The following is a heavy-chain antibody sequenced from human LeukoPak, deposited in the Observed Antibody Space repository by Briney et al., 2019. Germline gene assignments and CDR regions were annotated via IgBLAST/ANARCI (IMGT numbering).Heavy chain of an antibody. CDR3: ARHRGSIFEGYMDV. CDR2: IFSNGVNK. J-gene: IGHJ6*03. CDR1: GFTLGNHG. D-gene: IGHD3-9*01. Sequence: GTSLRLSCAASGFTLGNHGMHWVRQAPGKGLEWVAIIFSNGVNKYYAGSVKGRSTISRDTSKNTLFLEMESLRTEDTAVYYCARHRGSIFEGYMDVWGKGTTVTVSS. V-gene: IGHV3-33*01.